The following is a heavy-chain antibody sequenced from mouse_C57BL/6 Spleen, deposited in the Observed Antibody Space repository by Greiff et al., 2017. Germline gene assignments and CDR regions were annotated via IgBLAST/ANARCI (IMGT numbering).Heavy chain of an antibody. D-gene: IGHD2-5*01. V-gene: IGHV1-81*01. CDR1: GYTFTSYG. Sequence: QVQLQQSGAELARPGASVKLSCKASGYTFTSYGLSWVKQRTGQGLEWIGEIYPRSGNTYYNEKIKGKATLTADKASSTAYMELRSLTSEDSAVYFCASEAYYSNYYAMDYWGQGTSVTVSS. CDR2: IYPRSGNT. J-gene: IGHJ4*01. CDR3: ASEAYYSNYYAMDY.